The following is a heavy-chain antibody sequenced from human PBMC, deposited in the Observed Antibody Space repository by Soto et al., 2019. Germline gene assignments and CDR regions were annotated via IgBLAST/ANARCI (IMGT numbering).Heavy chain of an antibody. Sequence: QLQLQESGPGLVKPSETLSLTCTVSGGSISSSSYYWGWIRQPPGKGLEWIGSIYYSGSTYYNPSLKSRVTRSVDTSKNQFSRKLSSVTAADTAVYYCASRPTGLWFENWFDPWGQGTLVTVSS. CDR3: ASRPTGLWFENWFDP. J-gene: IGHJ5*02. V-gene: IGHV4-39*01. D-gene: IGHD3-10*01. CDR2: IYYSGST. CDR1: GGSISSSSYY.